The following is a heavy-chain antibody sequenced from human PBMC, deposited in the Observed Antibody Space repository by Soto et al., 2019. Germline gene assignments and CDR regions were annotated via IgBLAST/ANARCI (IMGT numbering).Heavy chain of an antibody. CDR2: VNWNGRDT. V-gene: IGHV3-43*01. Sequence: ELQLVESGGVVAQPGGSLRLSCAASGFKFDDYSMHWVRQVPGKGQERVALVNWNGRDTFYADSVKGRFIISRDNYRKSLSLQMKSLTVEDTGLYFCTKDGGTICWDSWGQGTLVTVAS. J-gene: IGHJ4*02. CDR1: GFKFDDYS. D-gene: IGHD3-10*01. CDR3: TKDGGTICWDS.